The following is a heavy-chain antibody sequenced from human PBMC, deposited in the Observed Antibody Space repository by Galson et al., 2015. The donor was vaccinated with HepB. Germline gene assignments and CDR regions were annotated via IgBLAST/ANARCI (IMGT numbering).Heavy chain of an antibody. CDR3: AREHSQLWSDYYYYYGMDV. J-gene: IGHJ6*02. CDR2: ISSSSSYI. D-gene: IGHD5-18*01. CDR1: GFTFSSYS. Sequence: LRLSCAASGFTFSSYSMNWVRQAPGKGLEWVSYISSSSSYIYYADSVKGRFTISSDNAKNSLYMQMNSLSAEDTAVYYCAREHSQLWSDYYYYYGMDVWGQGTTVTVSS. V-gene: IGHV3-21*01.